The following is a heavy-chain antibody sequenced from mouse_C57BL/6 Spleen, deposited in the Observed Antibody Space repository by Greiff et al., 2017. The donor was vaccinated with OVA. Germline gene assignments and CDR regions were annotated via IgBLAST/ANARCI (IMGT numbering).Heavy chain of an antibody. CDR3: ARSGFTTVVATDY. CDR2: INPSNGGT. J-gene: IGHJ2*01. V-gene: IGHV1-53*01. D-gene: IGHD1-1*01. CDR1: GYTFTSYW. Sequence: QVQLQQSGPELVKPGASVTLSCKASGYTFTSYWMHWVKQRPGQGLEWIGNINPSNGGTNYNEKFKSKATLTVDKSSSTAYMQLSSLTSEDSAVYYCARSGFTTVVATDYWGQGTTLTVSS.